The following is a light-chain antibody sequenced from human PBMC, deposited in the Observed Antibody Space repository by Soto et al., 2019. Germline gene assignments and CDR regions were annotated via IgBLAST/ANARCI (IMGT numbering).Light chain of an antibody. Sequence: QSALPQPPSASGTPGQRVAVSCSGSSSNIASNTVNWYQQLPGTAPKLLIYSNDQRPSGVPDRFSASKSGTSASLAISGLXSEDEADYYCASWDDSLNGPVFGTGTKVTVL. J-gene: IGLJ1*01. CDR2: SND. CDR3: ASWDDSLNGPV. V-gene: IGLV1-44*01. CDR1: SSNIASNT.